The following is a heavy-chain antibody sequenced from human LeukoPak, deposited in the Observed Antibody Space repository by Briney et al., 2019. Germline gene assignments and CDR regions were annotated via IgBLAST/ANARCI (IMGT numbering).Heavy chain of an antibody. V-gene: IGHV3-23*01. J-gene: IGHJ4*02. CDR1: GFSFTIYA. Sequence: DPGGSLRLSCAASGFSFTIYAMSWVRQAPGKGLEWVSAISPGGDTIYYLDSVKGRFTISRDNSKNMLYLQMNSLRAEDTAVYYCARRATVVGPAPFDHWGQGTLVTVSS. CDR2: ISPGGDTI. CDR3: ARRATVVGPAPFDH. D-gene: IGHD4-23*01.